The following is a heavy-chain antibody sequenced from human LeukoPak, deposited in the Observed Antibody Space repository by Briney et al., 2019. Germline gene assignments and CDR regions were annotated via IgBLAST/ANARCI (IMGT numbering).Heavy chain of an antibody. D-gene: IGHD6-19*01. J-gene: IGHJ5*02. Sequence: PGGSLRLSCAASGFTFSSYAMSWVRQAPGKGLEWVSSISGSGGNTYYADFVKGRFTISRDNSKNTLYLQMNSLRAEDTAVYYCAKDSEQWRVLGGNWFDPWGQGTLVTVSS. CDR3: AKDSEQWRVLGGNWFDP. CDR1: GFTFSSYA. CDR2: ISGSGGNT. V-gene: IGHV3-23*01.